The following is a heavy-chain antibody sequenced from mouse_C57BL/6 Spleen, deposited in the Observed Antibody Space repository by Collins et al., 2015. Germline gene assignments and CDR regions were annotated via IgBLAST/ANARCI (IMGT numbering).Heavy chain of an antibody. CDR1: GYTFTDYY. CDR2: INPNNGGT. D-gene: IGHD1-1*01. CDR3: ARPDYYGPWFAY. V-gene: IGHV1-26*01. Sequence: EVQLQQSGPELVKPGASVKISCKASGYTFTDYYMNWVKQSHGKSLEWIGDINPNNGGTSYNQKFKGKATLTVDKSSSTAYMELRSLTSEDSAVYYCARPDYYGPWFAYWGQGTLVTVSA. J-gene: IGHJ3*01.